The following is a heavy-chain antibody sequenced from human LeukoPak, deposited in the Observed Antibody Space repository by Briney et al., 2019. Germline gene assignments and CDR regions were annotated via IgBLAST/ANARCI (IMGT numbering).Heavy chain of an antibody. V-gene: IGHV3-74*01. CDR3: ARGPNSNWSGLDF. CDR1: EFSFSGHW. Sequence: GGSLRLSCTASEFSFSGHWMHWARQLPGKGLVWVSRISPTGSTTSYADSVKGRFTVSRDNAKNTLYLQVNNQRAEDTAVYYCARGPNSNWSGLDFWGQGTLLTVSS. J-gene: IGHJ4*02. CDR2: ISPTGSTT. D-gene: IGHD6-6*01.